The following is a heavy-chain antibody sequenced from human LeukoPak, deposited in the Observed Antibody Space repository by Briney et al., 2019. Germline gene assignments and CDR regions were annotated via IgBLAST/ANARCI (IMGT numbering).Heavy chain of an antibody. CDR1: GGTFSSYA. Sequence: SVKVSCKASGGTFSSYAISWVRQAPGQGLEWMGRIFPIFGIANYAQKFQGRVTITADKSTSTAYMELSSLRSEDTAVYYCARVPNYDFWSGYSYFDYWGQGTLVTVSS. V-gene: IGHV1-69*04. CDR3: ARVPNYDFWSGYSYFDY. J-gene: IGHJ4*02. CDR2: IFPIFGIA. D-gene: IGHD3-3*01.